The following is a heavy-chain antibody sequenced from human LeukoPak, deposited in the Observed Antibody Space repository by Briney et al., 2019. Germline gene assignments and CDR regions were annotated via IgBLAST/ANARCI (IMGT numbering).Heavy chain of an antibody. J-gene: IGHJ4*02. CDR2: IKQDGSEK. D-gene: IGHD5-12*01. Sequence: GGSLRLSCAASGFTFSSCWMSWVRQAPGKGLEWVANIKQDGSEKNYVDSVKGRFTISRDNAKNSLDLQMNSLRAEDTAVYYCARAGGYASSWAYWGQGTLVTVSS. CDR1: GFTFSSCW. CDR3: ARAGGYASSWAY. V-gene: IGHV3-7*01.